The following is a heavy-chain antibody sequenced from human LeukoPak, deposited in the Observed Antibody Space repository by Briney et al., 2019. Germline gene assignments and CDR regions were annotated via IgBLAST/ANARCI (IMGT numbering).Heavy chain of an antibody. CDR3: ARDRLMVRGVIDY. CDR1: GGTFSSYA. D-gene: IGHD3-10*01. CDR2: IIPIFGTA. V-gene: IGHV1-69*13. J-gene: IGHJ4*02. Sequence: SVKVSCKASGGTFSSYAISWVRQAPGQGLEWMGGIIPIFGTANYAQKFQGRVTITADESTSTAYMELCSLRSEDTAVYYCARDRLMVRGVIDYWGQGTLVTVSS.